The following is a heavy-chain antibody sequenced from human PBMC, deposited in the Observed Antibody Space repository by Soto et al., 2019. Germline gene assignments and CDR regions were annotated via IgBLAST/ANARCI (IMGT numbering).Heavy chain of an antibody. CDR2: INTKNGNT. CDR3: ARDPAPYSNGWYY. CDR1: GYTFTSYG. J-gene: IGHJ4*02. D-gene: IGHD6-19*01. Sequence: QIYLVQSGAEVKKPGASVKVSCKASGYTFTSYGIIWVRQAPGQGLEWMGWINTKNGNTHYAQKLQGRVTMTTDTSTTTAYMELRSLRTDDTAVYFCARDPAPYSNGWYYWGPGTLVTVSS. V-gene: IGHV1-18*01.